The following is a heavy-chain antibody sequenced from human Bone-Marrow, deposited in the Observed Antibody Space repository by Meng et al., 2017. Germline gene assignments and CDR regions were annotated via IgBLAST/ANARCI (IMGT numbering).Heavy chain of an antibody. CDR3: TRDGYSDCSSTSCFDY. Sequence: ASVKVSCKASGYTFTHYAINWLRQAPGQGLEWMGWIDTNTGNPTYAQGFTGRFVFSLDTSVSTAYLQISSLKADDTAVYYCTRDGYSDCSSTSCFDYWGQGTLVTGSS. CDR2: IDTNTGNP. CDR1: GYTFTHYA. D-gene: IGHD2-2*01. J-gene: IGHJ4*02. V-gene: IGHV7-4-1*02.